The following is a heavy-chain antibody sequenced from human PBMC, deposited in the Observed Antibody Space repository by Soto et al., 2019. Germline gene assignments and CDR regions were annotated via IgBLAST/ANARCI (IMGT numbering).Heavy chain of an antibody. D-gene: IGHD6-19*01. CDR1: GGPFSGYY. Sequence: SETLSLTCAVHGESFSGYGGPFSGYYWSWIRQTPGKGLEWIGEINHRGGTNYKPSRKSRVTISVDTSKNQFSLNLNSVTAADTAVYYCARGQRRGGSSGWSLWGQGTLVTVS. J-gene: IGHJ4*02. CDR2: INHRGGT. V-gene: IGHV4-34*01. CDR3: ARGQRRGGSSGWSL.